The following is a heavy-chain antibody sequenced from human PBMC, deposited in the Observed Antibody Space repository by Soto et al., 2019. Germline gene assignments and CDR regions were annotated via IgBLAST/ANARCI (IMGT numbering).Heavy chain of an antibody. CDR2: ITGSGDSA. CDR1: GFTFNNYA. D-gene: IGHD1-26*01. CDR3: AKGRGTNYYYHMDV. Sequence: EVQLLESGGGLVQPGGSLRLSCAASGFTFNNYAISWVRRAPGKGLEWVSTITGSGDSAYYADSVKGRFIISRDNSKNTLYMQMHSLGAEDSAIYYCAKGRGTNYYYHMDVWGGGTTVIVSS. J-gene: IGHJ6*03. V-gene: IGHV3-23*01.